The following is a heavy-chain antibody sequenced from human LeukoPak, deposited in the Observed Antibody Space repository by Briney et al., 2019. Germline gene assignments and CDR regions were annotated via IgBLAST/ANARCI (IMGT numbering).Heavy chain of an antibody. J-gene: IGHJ6*02. CDR2: FDPEDGET. CDR1: GYTLTELS. CDR3: ATGVADYYYYGMDV. D-gene: IGHD2-15*01. V-gene: IGHV1-24*01. Sequence: ASVKVSCKVSGYTLTELSMHWVRQAPGKGLEWMGGFDPEDGETIYAQKFQSRVTMTEDTSTDTAYMELSSLRSEDTAVYYCATGVADYYYYGMDVWGQGTTVTVSS.